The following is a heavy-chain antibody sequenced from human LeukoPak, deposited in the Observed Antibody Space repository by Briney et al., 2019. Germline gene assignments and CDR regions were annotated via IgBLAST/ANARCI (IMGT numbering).Heavy chain of an antibody. V-gene: IGHV4-59*12. CDR3: ARDGGGNYYHYFDY. CDR2: IYYSGST. CDR1: GGSISSCY. D-gene: IGHD1-26*01. Sequence: SETLSLTCTVSGGSISSCYWSWIRQPPGKGLEWIGYIYYSGSTNYNPSLKSRVTISVDTSKNQFSLKLTSVTAADTAVYYCARDGGGNYYHYFDYWGQGTLVTVSS. J-gene: IGHJ4*02.